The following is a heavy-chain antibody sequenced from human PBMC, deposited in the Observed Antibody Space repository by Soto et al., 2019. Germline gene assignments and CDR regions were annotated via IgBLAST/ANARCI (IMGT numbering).Heavy chain of an antibody. CDR1: GGSISSGGYS. J-gene: IGHJ5*02. D-gene: IGHD3-10*01. V-gene: IGHV4-30-2*01. CDR2: IYHSGST. CDR3: ARDTVDYYGSGSYFWFDP. Sequence: ASETLSLTCAVSGGSISSGGYSWSWIRQPPGKGLEWIGYIYHSGSTYYNPSLKSRVTISVDTSKNQFSLKLSSVTAADTAVYYCARDTVDYYGSGSYFWFDPWGQGTLVTVSS.